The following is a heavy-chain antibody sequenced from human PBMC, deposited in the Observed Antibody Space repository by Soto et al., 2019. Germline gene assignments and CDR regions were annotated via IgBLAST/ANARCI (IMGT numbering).Heavy chain of an antibody. Sequence: ASAKVSCKASGYTFTSYYMHWVRHAPGQRLEWMGIINPSGGSTSYAQKSQGRVTMTRDTSTSTVYMELSSLRSEDTAVYYCARGPNCSGCSCQPHYYYYYYMDVWGKGTTVTVSS. CDR2: INPSGGST. CDR1: GYTFTSYY. D-gene: IGHD2-15*01. CDR3: ARGPNCSGCSCQPHYYYYYYMDV. J-gene: IGHJ6*03. V-gene: IGHV1-46*03.